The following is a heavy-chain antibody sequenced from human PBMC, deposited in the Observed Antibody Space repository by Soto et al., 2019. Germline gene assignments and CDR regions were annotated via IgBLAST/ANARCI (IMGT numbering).Heavy chain of an antibody. J-gene: IGHJ4*02. D-gene: IGHD3-10*01. CDR3: ARRPGASGTYHYYFDY. V-gene: IGHV4-59*02. Sequence: PSETLSLTCTVSGDSVSTYWWSWIRQPPGKGLEWIAYIYNTGSTNYNPSLKSRVTISLDASKNQFSLKLSSVTAADTAVYYCARRPGASGTYHYYFDYWGPGTLVTVSS. CDR2: IYNTGST. CDR1: GDSVSTYW.